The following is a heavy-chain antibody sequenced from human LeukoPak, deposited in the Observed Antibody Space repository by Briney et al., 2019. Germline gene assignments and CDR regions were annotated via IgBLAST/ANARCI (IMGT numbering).Heavy chain of an antibody. Sequence: GGSLRLSCAASGFTFNTYTMNWVRQAPGKGLEWVSSIRSSSSYIYYADSVKGRFTISRDNDKNSLYLQMNSLRAEDTAVYYCARVAGYCSSTSNCYSDYWGQGTLVTVSS. CDR1: GFTFNTYT. J-gene: IGHJ4*02. CDR2: IRSSSSYI. D-gene: IGHD2-2*01. V-gene: IGHV3-21*01. CDR3: ARVAGYCSSTSNCYSDY.